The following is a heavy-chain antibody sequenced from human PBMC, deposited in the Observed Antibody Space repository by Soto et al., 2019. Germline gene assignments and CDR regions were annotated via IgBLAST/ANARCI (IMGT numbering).Heavy chain of an antibody. V-gene: IGHV3-33*01. CDR2: IWYDGSNE. CDR3: ARDAYLGSGSYAY. D-gene: IGHD3-10*01. CDR1: GFTFSTYG. J-gene: IGHJ4*02. Sequence: QVQLVESGGGVVQPGRSLRLSCAASGFTFSTYGMHWVRQAPGKGLEWVAVIWYDGSNEHYADSVKGRFTISRDDSKNTLYLQTNSLRAEDTAVYYCARDAYLGSGSYAYWGQGPLDTVSS.